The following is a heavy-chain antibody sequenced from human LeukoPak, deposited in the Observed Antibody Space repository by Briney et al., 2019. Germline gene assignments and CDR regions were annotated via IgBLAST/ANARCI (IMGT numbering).Heavy chain of an antibody. J-gene: IGHJ4*02. V-gene: IGHV3-48*01. CDR1: GFTFSSYS. CDR2: ISGSGST. D-gene: IGHD1-26*01. Sequence: GGSLRLSCTASGFTFSSYSMNWVRQAPGKGLEWVSYISGSGSTYYADSVKGRFTISRDNSKSTLYLQMNSLIAEDTAVYYCAKERLTTTAFDYWGQGTLVTVSS. CDR3: AKERLTTTAFDY.